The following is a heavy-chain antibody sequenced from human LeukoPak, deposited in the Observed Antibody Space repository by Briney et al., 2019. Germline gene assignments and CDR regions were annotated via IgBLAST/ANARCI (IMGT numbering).Heavy chain of an antibody. V-gene: IGHV4-59*01. CDR3: ARGPPDRADI. J-gene: IGHJ3*02. CDR1: GASISPTY. D-gene: IGHD3-16*02. CDR2: IYNSGTT. Sequence: SETLSLTCSVSGASISPTYWSWLRQPPGRGLEWIGYIYNSGTTNYNTSLASRVTISLDTSKNQFSLRLSSVSAVDTAVYYCARGPPDRADIWGQGTMVTVSS.